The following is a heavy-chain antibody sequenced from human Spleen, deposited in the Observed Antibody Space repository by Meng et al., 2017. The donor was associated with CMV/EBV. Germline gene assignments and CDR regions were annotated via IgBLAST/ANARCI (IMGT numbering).Heavy chain of an antibody. V-gene: IGHV4-31*03. D-gene: IGHD1-26*01. J-gene: IGHJ4*02. CDR3: ARDIVGTTYFDH. Sequence: CTVSGGSISSGGYYWSWIRQHPGKGLEWIAYIYFTGSTYYNPSLKSRVSISLDTSKNQFSLKLTSVTAADTAVYYCARDIVGTTYFDHWGQGTLVTVSS. CDR2: IYFTGST. CDR1: GGSISSGGYY.